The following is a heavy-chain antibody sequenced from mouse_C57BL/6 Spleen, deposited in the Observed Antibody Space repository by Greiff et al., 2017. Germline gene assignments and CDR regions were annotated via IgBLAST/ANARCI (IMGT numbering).Heavy chain of an antibody. D-gene: IGHD2-1*01. CDR1: GYTFTDYY. CDR2: FNPNNGGT. V-gene: IGHV1-26*01. Sequence: EVQLQQSGPELVKPGASVKISCKASGYTFTDYYMNWVKQSHGKSLEWIGDFNPNNGGTSYNQKFKGKATLTVDKSSSTAYMELRSLTSEDSAVXYGAREGDGNFHWYFDVWGTGTTVTVSS. CDR3: AREGDGNFHWYFDV. J-gene: IGHJ1*03.